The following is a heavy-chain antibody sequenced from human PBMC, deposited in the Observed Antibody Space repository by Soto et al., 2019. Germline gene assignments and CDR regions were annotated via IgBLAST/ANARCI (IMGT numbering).Heavy chain of an antibody. V-gene: IGHV1-69*01. CDR2: IIPIFGTA. CDR3: DIVVVVAATTDYYFDY. D-gene: IGHD2-15*01. J-gene: IGHJ4*02. CDR1: GGTFSSYA. Sequence: QVQLVQSGAEVKKPGSSVKVSCKASGGTFSSYAISWVRRAPGQGLEWMGGIIPIFGTANYAQKFQGRVTITADESTSTAYMELSSLRSEDTAVYYCDIVVVVAATTDYYFDYWGQGTLVTVSS.